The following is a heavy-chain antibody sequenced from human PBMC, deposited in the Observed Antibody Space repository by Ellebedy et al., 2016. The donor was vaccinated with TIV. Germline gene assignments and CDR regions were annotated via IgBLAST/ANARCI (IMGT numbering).Heavy chain of an antibody. V-gene: IGHV3-23*01. J-gene: IGHJ4*02. CDR2: ISGSGGST. CDR1: GFTFSSYA. Sequence: GESLKISCAASGFTFSSYAMSWVRQAPGKGLEWVSAISGSGGSTYYADSVKGRFTISRDNSKNTLYLQMNSLRAEDTAVYYCAKGGDSSSWYEYYFDYWGQGTLVTVSS. D-gene: IGHD6-13*01. CDR3: AKGGDSSSWYEYYFDY.